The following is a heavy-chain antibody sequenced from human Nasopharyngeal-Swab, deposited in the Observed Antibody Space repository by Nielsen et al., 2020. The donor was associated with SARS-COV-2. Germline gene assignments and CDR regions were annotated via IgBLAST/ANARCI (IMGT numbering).Heavy chain of an antibody. D-gene: IGHD5-24*01. J-gene: IGHJ6*03. CDR2: ISAYNGNT. CDR3: ARLITLEIATTQYYYYYYMDV. V-gene: IGHV1-18*01. Sequence: ASVKVSCKASGYTFTSYGISWVRQAPGQGLEWMGWISAYNGNTNYAQKLQGRVTMTTDTSTSTAYMELRSLRSDDTAVYYCARLITLEIATTQYYYYYYMDVWGKGTTVTVSS. CDR1: GYTFTSYG.